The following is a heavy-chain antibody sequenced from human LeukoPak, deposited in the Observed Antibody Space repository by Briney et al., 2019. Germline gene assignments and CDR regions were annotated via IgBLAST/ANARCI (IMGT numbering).Heavy chain of an antibody. Sequence: SETLSLTCTVSGGSISSYYWSWIRQPPGKGLEWSGYIYYSGSTNYNPSLKSRVTISVDTSKNQFSLKLSSVTAADTAVYYCARALYYYDSSGYFDWGQRTLVTVSS. D-gene: IGHD3-22*01. V-gene: IGHV4-59*01. J-gene: IGHJ4*02. CDR1: GGSISSYY. CDR3: ARALYYYDSSGYFD. CDR2: IYYSGST.